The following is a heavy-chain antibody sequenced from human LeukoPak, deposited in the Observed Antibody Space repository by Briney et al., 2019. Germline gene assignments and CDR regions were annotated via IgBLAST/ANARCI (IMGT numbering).Heavy chain of an antibody. D-gene: IGHD3-22*01. CDR3: ARSYYYDSSGYWDYFDY. Sequence: SETLSLTCTVSGGSISSYYWSWIRQPAGKGLEWIGRIYTSGSTNYNPSLKSRVTMSVDTSKNQFSLKLSPVTAADTAVYYCARSYYYDSSGYWDYFDYWGQGTLVTVSS. V-gene: IGHV4-4*07. CDR1: GGSISSYY. J-gene: IGHJ4*02. CDR2: IYTSGST.